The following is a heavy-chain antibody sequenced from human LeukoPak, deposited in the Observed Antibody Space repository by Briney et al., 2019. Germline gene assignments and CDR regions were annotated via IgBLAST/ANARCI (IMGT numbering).Heavy chain of an antibody. V-gene: IGHV3-48*03. J-gene: IGHJ4*02. CDR3: ASYGDHGVFFDY. CDR2: ISSSGSTI. D-gene: IGHD4-17*01. Sequence: GGSLRLSCAASGFTFSSYEMNWVRQAPGKGLEWVSYISSSGSTIYYADSVKGRFTISRDNAKNSLYLQMNSLRAEDTAVYYCASYGDHGVFFDYWGQGTLVTVSS. CDR1: GFTFSSYE.